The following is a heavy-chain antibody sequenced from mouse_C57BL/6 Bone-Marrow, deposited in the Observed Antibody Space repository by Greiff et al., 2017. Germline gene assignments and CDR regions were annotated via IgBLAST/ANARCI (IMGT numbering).Heavy chain of an antibody. V-gene: IGHV3-6*01. CDR2: IGYDGSN. CDR1: GYSITSGYY. Sequence: LQQSGPGLVKPSQSLSLTCSVTGYSITSGYYWNWLQQFPGNKLEWMDYIGYDGSNNYNPSLKNRISITRDKSKKQFFLKLNSVTTEDTATYYCAREETNWFAYWGQGTLVTVSA. J-gene: IGHJ3*01. CDR3: AREETNWFAY. D-gene: IGHD1-3*01.